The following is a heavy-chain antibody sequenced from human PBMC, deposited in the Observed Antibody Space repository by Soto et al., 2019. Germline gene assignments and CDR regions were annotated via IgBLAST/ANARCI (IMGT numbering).Heavy chain of an antibody. Sequence: PGGSLRLSCEPSGFTFSSHAMHWVRQAPGKGLEWVALISYDGSQTGYADSVKGRFTISRDNSKNTLYLQMNSLRPEDTSIYYYVPEVGAKTFDYWGQGALVTVSS. D-gene: IGHD1-26*01. CDR2: ISYDGSQT. CDR1: GFTFSSHA. J-gene: IGHJ4*02. CDR3: VPEVGAKTFDY. V-gene: IGHV3-30*03.